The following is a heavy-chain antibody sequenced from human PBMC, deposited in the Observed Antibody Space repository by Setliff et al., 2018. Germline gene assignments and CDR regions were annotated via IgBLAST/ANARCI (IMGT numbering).Heavy chain of an antibody. J-gene: IGHJ1*01. CDR3: AREGSIGWSQYFHH. V-gene: IGHV3-7*01. CDR1: GFTFSSFW. Sequence: GGSLRLSCAASGFTFSSFWMAWVRQGPGRGLEWVANINQDGSGKYYVDSVKGRFTISRDISTNTLFLEIDSLRSGDTGLYYCAREGSIGWSQYFHHWGQGTPVTVSS. CDR2: INQDGSGK. D-gene: IGHD6-19*01.